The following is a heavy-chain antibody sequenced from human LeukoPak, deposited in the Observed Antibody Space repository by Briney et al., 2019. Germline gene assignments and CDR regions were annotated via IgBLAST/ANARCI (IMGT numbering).Heavy chain of an antibody. V-gene: IGHV4-59*12. CDR2: IYYSGST. J-gene: IGHJ4*02. CDR3: AREAIAGLDY. D-gene: IGHD2-21*01. CDR1: GGSISSYY. Sequence: SETLSLTCTVSGGSISSYYWSWIRQPPGRGLEWIGYIYYSGSTNYNPSLKSRVTISVDTSKNQFSLKLSSVTAADTAVYYCAREAIAGLDYWGQGTLVTVSS.